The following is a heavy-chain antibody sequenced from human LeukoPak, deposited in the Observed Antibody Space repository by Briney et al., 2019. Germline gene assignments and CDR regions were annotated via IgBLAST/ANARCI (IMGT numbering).Heavy chain of an antibody. CDR3: ARDPRDCSSTSCYTAAAGFDF. CDR2: IRWDGSHK. J-gene: IGHJ4*02. V-gene: IGHV3-30*02. D-gene: IGHD2-2*02. CDR1: GFTFSRYG. Sequence: GGSLRLSCAASGFTFSRYGMHWVRQAPDKGLEWVAVIRWDGSHKYFADSVRGRFTISRDNSKNTLYLQMNSLRIEDTAVYYCARDPRDCSSTSCYTAAAGFDFWGQGTLVTASS.